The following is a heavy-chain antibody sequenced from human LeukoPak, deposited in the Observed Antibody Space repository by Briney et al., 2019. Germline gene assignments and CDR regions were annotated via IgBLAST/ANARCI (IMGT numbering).Heavy chain of an antibody. J-gene: IGHJ4*02. D-gene: IGHD2-2*01. Sequence: SSETLSLTCTVSGGSISSYYWSWIRQPAGKGLEWIGRIYTSGSTNYNPSLKSRVTMSVDTSKNQFSLKLSSVTAADTAVYYCARGPIVVVPAAPDYWGQGTLVTVSS. V-gene: IGHV4-4*07. CDR2: IYTSGST. CDR3: ARGPIVVVPAAPDY. CDR1: GGSISSYY.